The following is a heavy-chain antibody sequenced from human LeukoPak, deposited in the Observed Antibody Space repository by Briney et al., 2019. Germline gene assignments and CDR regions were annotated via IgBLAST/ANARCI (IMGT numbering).Heavy chain of an antibody. J-gene: IGHJ4*02. CDR3: ARDRYGDYGDFDY. CDR2: ISYGGATK. D-gene: IGHD4-17*01. V-gene: IGHV3-30*04. CDR1: GFTFSDYA. Sequence: GRSLGLSCAASGFTFSDYAFHWVRQAPGKGLEWVAFISYGGATKYYADSVKGRFTISRDNSKNTLYLQMNSLRAEDTAVYYCARDRYGDYGDFDYWGQGTLVTVSS.